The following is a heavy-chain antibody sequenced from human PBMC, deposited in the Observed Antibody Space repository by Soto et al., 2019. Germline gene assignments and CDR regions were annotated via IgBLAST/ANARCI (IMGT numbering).Heavy chain of an antibody. CDR1: GDSISSYS. D-gene: IGHD3-22*01. CDR2: IYRGTS. V-gene: IGHV4-4*07. CDR3: ARESLKESITMTVVIDH. J-gene: IGHJ4*02. Sequence: TLSLTCSVSGDSISSYSWSWIRQPAGKGLEWIGRIYRGTSNYNPSLKSRLIMSLDTSKNQFSLKLRSVTAADTAVYYCARESLKESITMTVVIDHWGQGTQVTVSS.